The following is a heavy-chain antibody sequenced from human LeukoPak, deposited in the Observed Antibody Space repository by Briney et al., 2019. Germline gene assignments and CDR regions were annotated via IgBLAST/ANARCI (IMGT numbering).Heavy chain of an antibody. CDR3: ARIGAGSSRDY. D-gene: IGHD6-13*01. J-gene: IGHJ4*02. Sequence: GGSLRLSCAASGFSFSTYWMSWVRQAQGKGLEWVANIKQDGSEKYYVDSVKGRFTISRDNAKNSLYLQMNSLRAEDTAVYYCARIGAGSSRDYWGQGTLVTVSS. CDR1: GFSFSTYW. V-gene: IGHV3-7*04. CDR2: IKQDGSEK.